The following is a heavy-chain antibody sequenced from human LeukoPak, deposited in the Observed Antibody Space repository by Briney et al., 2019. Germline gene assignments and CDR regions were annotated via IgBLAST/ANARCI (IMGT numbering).Heavy chain of an antibody. CDR3: ARVGDGYTIVFDY. Sequence: PSQTLSLTCTVSGGSISSGDYYWSWIRQPPGKGLEWIVYIYYSGSTYYNPSLKSRVTISVDTSKNQFSLKLSSVTAADPAVYYCARVGDGYTIVFDYWGQGTPVTVSS. D-gene: IGHD5-24*01. V-gene: IGHV4-30-4*08. J-gene: IGHJ4*02. CDR1: GGSISSGDYY. CDR2: IYYSGST.